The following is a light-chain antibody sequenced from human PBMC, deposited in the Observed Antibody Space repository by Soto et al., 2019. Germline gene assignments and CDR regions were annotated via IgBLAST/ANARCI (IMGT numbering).Light chain of an antibody. J-gene: IGKJ1*01. Sequence: DIPITQSHSTLAASVGEWVIIXGQPSQGISSSLAWYQQKPGKAPKLLIYDASTLESGVPSRFSGSGSGTEFSLPISSLQPPDFATSYCPQYNCCWTFGQGTKVDI. CDR1: QGISSS. CDR2: DAS. V-gene: IGKV1-5*01. CDR3: PQYNCCWT.